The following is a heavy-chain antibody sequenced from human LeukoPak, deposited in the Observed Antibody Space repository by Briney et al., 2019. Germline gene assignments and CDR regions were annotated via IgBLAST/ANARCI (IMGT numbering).Heavy chain of an antibody. V-gene: IGHV3-11*04. Sequence: GGSLRLSCAASGFTFSDYYMSWIRQAPGKGLEWVSYISSSSSTIYYADSVKGRFTISRDNAKNSLYLQMNSLRAEDTAVYYCARVDYDFWSGYPPYYFDYWGQGTLVTVSS. J-gene: IGHJ4*02. D-gene: IGHD3-3*01. CDR2: ISSSSSTI. CDR3: ARVDYDFWSGYPPYYFDY. CDR1: GFTFSDYY.